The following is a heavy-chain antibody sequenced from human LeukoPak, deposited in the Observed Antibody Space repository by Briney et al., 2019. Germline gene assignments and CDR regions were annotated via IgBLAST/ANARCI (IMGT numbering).Heavy chain of an antibody. CDR1: GFTFSSYS. CDR2: FSSSSSII. J-gene: IGHJ3*02. CDR3: AGRYDFWCGYQPLDAFDI. V-gene: IGHV3-48*01. Sequence: GGSLRLSCAASGFTFSSYSMNWVRQAPGKALRWVSYFSSSSSIIYYADSVKGRFTFSRDNAKNSLYLQTNSLRAEDTAVYYCAGRYDFWCGYQPLDAFDIWGQGTMVTVSS. D-gene: IGHD3-3*01.